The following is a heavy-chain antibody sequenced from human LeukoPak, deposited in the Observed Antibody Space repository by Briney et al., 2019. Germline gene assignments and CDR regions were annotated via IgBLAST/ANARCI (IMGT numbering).Heavy chain of an antibody. V-gene: IGHV4-39*01. CDR3: ARRYLAWLSYYFDS. J-gene: IGHJ4*02. CDR1: GRSINNSFYY. Sequence: SETLSLTCTVSGRSINNSFYYWGRVPPPPGKELVWTGSISYTGNTYYHPSLKSRVTISVDKSKNQFSLKLTSVTAADTAVYYCARRYLAWLSYYFDSWGQGALVTVSS. D-gene: IGHD3-3*01. CDR2: ISYTGNT.